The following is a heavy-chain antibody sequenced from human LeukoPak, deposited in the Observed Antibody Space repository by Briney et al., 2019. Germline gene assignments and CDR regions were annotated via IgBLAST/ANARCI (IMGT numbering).Heavy chain of an antibody. CDR3: ARGKDYYDFWSAAGDAFDI. Sequence: GGSLRLSCAASGFTFSSYAMHWVRQAPGKGLEYVSAISSNGGSTYYANSVKGRFTISRDNSKNTLYLQMGSLRAEDMAVYYCARGKDYYDFWSAAGDAFDIWGQGTMVTVSS. D-gene: IGHD3-3*01. CDR2: ISSNGGST. J-gene: IGHJ3*02. CDR1: GFTFSSYA. V-gene: IGHV3-64*01.